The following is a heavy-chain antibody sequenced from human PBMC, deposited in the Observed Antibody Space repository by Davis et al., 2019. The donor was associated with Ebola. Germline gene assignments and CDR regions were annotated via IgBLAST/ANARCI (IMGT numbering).Heavy chain of an antibody. V-gene: IGHV3-49*03. CDR3: TRDWDYYDSSGYYYRSYYYGMDV. CDR1: GFTFGDYA. D-gene: IGHD3-22*01. CDR2: IRSKAYGGTT. Sequence: GGSLRLSCTASGFTFGDYAMSWFRQAPGKGLEWVGFIRSKAYGGTTEYAASVKGRFTISRDDSKSIAYLQMNSLKTEDTAVYYCTRDWDYYDSSGYYYRSYYYGMDVWGQGTTVTVSS. J-gene: IGHJ6*02.